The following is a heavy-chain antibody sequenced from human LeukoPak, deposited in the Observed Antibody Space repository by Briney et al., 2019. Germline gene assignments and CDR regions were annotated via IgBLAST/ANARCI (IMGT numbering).Heavy chain of an antibody. CDR3: AKSRLMIGSYFDY. CDR1: GFTFDDYT. V-gene: IGHV3-43*01. D-gene: IGHD2-21*01. Sequence: PGGSLRLSCAASGFTFDDYTMHWVRQAPGKGLEWVSLISWDGGSTYYADSVKGRFTISRDNSKNSLYLQMNSLRTEDTALYYCAKSRLMIGSYFDYWGQGTLVTVSS. J-gene: IGHJ4*02. CDR2: ISWDGGST.